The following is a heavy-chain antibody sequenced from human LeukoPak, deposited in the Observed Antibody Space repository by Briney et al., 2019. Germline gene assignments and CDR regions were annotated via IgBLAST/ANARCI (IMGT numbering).Heavy chain of an antibody. CDR3: ARGPVLAALH. V-gene: IGHV1-8*01. Sequence: ASVKVSCKASGYTFISYGISWVRQATGQGLEWMGWMNPNSGNTGYAQKFQSRVTMTRNTSISTAYMELSSLRSEDTAVYYCARGPVLAALHWGQGTLVTVSS. D-gene: IGHD6-6*01. J-gene: IGHJ4*02. CDR2: MNPNSGNT. CDR1: GYTFISYG.